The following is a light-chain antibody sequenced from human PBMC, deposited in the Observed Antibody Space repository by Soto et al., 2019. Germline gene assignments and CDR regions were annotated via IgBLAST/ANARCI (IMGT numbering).Light chain of an antibody. J-gene: IGKJ1*01. V-gene: IGKV3-11*01. CDR2: DAS. CDR1: QSVSTY. CDR3: QQRSSWPRT. Sequence: EIVLTQSPATLSLSPGDRATLACRASQSVSTYLASYQQKPGQAPRVVIYDASNRATGIPPRFSGSGSGTDFTLTISSLEPEDFAVYYCQQRSSWPRTFGQGTKV.